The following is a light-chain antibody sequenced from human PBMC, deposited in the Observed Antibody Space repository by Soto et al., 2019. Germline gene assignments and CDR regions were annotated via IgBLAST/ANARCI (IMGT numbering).Light chain of an antibody. CDR2: EDD. J-gene: IGLJ2*01. V-gene: IGLV6-57*02. CDR3: QSSDIRNVV. CDR1: GGSIASNY. Sequence: NFMLTQPHSVSESPGKTVTISCTGSGGSIASNYVQWFQQRPGSAPTTVIYEDDQRPSGVPDRFSGSIDSSSTSASLTISGLKTEDEADYYCQSSDIRNVVFGGGTKLTVL.